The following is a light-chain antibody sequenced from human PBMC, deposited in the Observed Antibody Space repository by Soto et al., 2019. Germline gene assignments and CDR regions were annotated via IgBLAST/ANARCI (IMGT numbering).Light chain of an antibody. J-gene: IGKJ1*01. CDR3: QQYGSSLRT. CDR2: AAS. V-gene: IGKV1-27*01. Sequence: DIQMTQSPSSLSASVGDRVTISCRASQAINNYVAWYQQKPGQCPQLLIYAASTLQSGVPSRFSGSGSGTDFTLTISRLEPEDFAVYYCQQYGSSLRTFGQGTKVDI. CDR1: QAINNY.